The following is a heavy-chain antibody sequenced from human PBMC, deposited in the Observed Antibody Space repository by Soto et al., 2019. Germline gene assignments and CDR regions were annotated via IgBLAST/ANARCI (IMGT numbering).Heavy chain of an antibody. J-gene: IGHJ4*02. CDR2: INSDGSNT. CDR1: GFTFRDHW. Sequence: EVQLVESGGGLVQPGGSLRLSCAASGFTFRDHWMHWVRQAPGKGLVWVSRINSDGSNTTYADSVKGRFTISRDNAKSTLYLQLNSLRAEDTALYYCARGYSSGPDYWGQGTLVTVSS. D-gene: IGHD6-19*01. CDR3: ARGYSSGPDY. V-gene: IGHV3-74*01.